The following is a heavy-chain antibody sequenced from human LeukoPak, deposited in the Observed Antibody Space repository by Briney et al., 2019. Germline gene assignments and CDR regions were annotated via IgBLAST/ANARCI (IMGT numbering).Heavy chain of an antibody. Sequence: ASVTVSCKVSGYTLTELSMHWVRQAPGKGLEWMGGFDPEDGETIYAQKFQGRVTMTEDTSTDTAYMELSSLRSEDTAVYYCATERSAGYCGGDCSTTRYYYYGMDVWGQGTTVTVSS. J-gene: IGHJ6*02. CDR1: GYTLTELS. D-gene: IGHD2-21*02. CDR3: ATERSAGYCGGDCSTTRYYYYGMDV. V-gene: IGHV1-24*01. CDR2: FDPEDGET.